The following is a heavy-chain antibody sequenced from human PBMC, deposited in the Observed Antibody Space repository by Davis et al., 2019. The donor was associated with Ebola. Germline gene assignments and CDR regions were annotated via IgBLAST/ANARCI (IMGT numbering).Heavy chain of an antibody. Sequence: PSETLSLTCAVYGGSFSGYYWSWIRQPPGKGLEWIGEINHSGSTNYNPSLKSRVTISVDTSKNQFSLKLSSVTAADTAVYYCARRYGSGSYFGPDFYGMDVWGQGTTVTVSS. CDR3: ARRYGSGSYFGPDFYGMDV. D-gene: IGHD3-10*01. J-gene: IGHJ6*02. CDR1: GGSFSGYY. V-gene: IGHV4-34*01. CDR2: INHSGST.